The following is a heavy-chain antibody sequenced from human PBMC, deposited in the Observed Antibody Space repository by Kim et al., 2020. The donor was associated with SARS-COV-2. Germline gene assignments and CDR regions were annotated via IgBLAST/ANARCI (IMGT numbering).Heavy chain of an antibody. V-gene: IGHV1-69*04. CDR1: GDTFRSAA. Sequence: SVKVSCKASGDTFRSAAISWVQQAPGQGLEWLGRVIPILGITNYAQKFQDRVTITADKSTTTSYMDLSSLTSEDTAVYYCARDQDSTSPGYYYYYMDVW. D-gene: IGHD3-16*01. CDR3: ARDQDSTSPGYYYYYMDV. J-gene: IGHJ6*03. CDR2: VIPILGIT.